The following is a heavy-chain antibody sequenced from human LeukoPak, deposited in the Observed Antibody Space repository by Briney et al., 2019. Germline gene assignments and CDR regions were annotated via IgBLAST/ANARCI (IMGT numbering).Heavy chain of an antibody. CDR1: GGPFSGYY. D-gene: IGHD3-3*01. CDR2: INHSGST. CDR3: ARGRATYDFWSGQKIDY. J-gene: IGHJ4*02. Sequence: PSETLSLTCAVYGGPFSGYYWSWIRQPPGKGLEWIGEINHSGSTNYNPSLKSRVTISVDTSKNQFSLKLSSVTAADTAVYYCARGRATYDFWSGQKIDYWGREPWSPSPQ. V-gene: IGHV4-34*01.